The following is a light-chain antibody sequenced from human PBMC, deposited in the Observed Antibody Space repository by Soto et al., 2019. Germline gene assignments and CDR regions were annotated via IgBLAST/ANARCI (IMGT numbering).Light chain of an antibody. Sequence: DIQMTQSPSSLSASVGDRVTISCRASQTITTYLNWYQQKPGKAPKLLIYAASSLHSGVPSRFSGSGSGTDFTLTISSLQPEDFVAYYCQQTYSALWTFGQGTKLEI. CDR3: QQTYSALWT. CDR1: QTITTY. J-gene: IGKJ1*01. CDR2: AAS. V-gene: IGKV1-39*01.